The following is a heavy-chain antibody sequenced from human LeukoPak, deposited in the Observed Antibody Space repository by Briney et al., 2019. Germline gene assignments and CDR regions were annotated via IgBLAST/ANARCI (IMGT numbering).Heavy chain of an antibody. J-gene: IGHJ2*01. D-gene: IGHD3-16*02. CDR1: SFTFSSYS. V-gene: IGHV3-21*01. Sequence: KAGGSLRLSCATYSFTFSSYSMNWVRQAPGKGLEWVSSIGPSGGSIFYADSVKGRFSISRDNAKNSLYLQMNSLRGDDTAVYYCARRAGSRYPWYLDLWGRGTLVTVSS. CDR3: ARRAGSRYPWYLDL. CDR2: IGPSGGSI.